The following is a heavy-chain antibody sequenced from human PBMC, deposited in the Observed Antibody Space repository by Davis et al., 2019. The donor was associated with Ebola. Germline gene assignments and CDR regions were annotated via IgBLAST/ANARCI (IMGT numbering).Heavy chain of an antibody. CDR1: GGSISSYY. V-gene: IGHV4-59*12. CDR3: ARGRGSGSYQGLDY. D-gene: IGHD1-26*01. Sequence: MPSETLSLTCTVSGGSISSYYWSWIRQPPGKGLEWIGYIYYSGSTNYNPSLKSRVTISVDKSKNQFSLKLSSVTAADTAVYYCARGRGSGSYQGLDYWGQGTLVTVSS. CDR2: IYYSGST. J-gene: IGHJ4*02.